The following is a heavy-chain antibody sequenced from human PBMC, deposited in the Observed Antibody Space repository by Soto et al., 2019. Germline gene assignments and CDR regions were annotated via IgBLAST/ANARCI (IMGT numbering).Heavy chain of an antibody. D-gene: IGHD1-1*01. V-gene: IGHV3-23*01. Sequence: GGSLRLSCAASGFTFSSYVMNWVRQAPGKGLEWVSFVGTGGRTTFYADSVKGRFIISRDNSKNTLYLQMNSLRAEDTAVYYCARGLYNPSYYFDYWGQGALVTV. J-gene: IGHJ4*02. CDR3: ARGLYNPSYYFDY. CDR2: VGTGGRTT. CDR1: GFTFSSYV.